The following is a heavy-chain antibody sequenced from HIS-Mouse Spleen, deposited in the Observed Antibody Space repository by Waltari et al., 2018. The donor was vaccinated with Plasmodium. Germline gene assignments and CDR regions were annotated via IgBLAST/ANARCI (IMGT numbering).Heavy chain of an antibody. D-gene: IGHD3-3*01. CDR1: GFTFSSYW. V-gene: IGHV3-7*01. CDR2: IKQDGSEK. Sequence: EVQLVESGGGLVQPGGSLRLSCAASGFTFSSYWMSWVRQVQGRGLCWVATIKQDGSEKYYVDSVKGRFTIARDNSKNTLYLQMNSLRAEDTAVYYCARLYYDFWSGYYPYGMDVWGQGTTVTVSS. J-gene: IGHJ6*02. CDR3: ARLYYDFWSGYYPYGMDV.